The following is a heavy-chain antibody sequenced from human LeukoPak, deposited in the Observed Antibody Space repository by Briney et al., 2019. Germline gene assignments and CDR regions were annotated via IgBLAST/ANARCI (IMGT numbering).Heavy chain of an antibody. V-gene: IGHV3-7*03. CDR3: ARGFFS. CDR2: INHNGNVN. Sequence: PGGSLRLSCAASGFTFSSYWMNWARQAPGKGLEWVASINHNGNVNYYVDSVKGRFTISRDNAKNSLYLQMSNLRAEDTAVYYCARGFFSWGQGTLVTVSS. CDR1: GFTFSSYW. J-gene: IGHJ5*02. D-gene: IGHD3-3*01.